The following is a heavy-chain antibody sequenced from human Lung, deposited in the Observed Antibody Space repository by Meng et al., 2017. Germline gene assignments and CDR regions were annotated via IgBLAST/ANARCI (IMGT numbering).Heavy chain of an antibody. CDR2: INPKSGDT. D-gene: IGHD6-25*01. V-gene: IGHV1-2*06. Sequence: AAAEIHNPVAYGTFSGKPTVSTCPDYYLHGGRRAAAQGLEWMGRINPKSGDTHYAQKFQARVTMTGDTSISTAYMELSGLRSDDTAMYYCARDEDISAAGKLFGDYWGQGTLVTVSS. CDR1: VSTCPDYY. J-gene: IGHJ4*02. CDR3: ARDEDISAAGKLFGDY.